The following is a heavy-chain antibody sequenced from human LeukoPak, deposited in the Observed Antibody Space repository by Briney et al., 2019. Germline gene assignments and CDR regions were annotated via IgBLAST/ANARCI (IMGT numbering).Heavy chain of an antibody. V-gene: IGHV3-53*01. CDR2: IYSGGSA. CDR3: AKASVIVVVTAIDY. Sequence: GGSLRLSCAASGFTVSSNYMSWVRQAPGKGLEWVSVIYSGGSAYYADSVKGRFTISRHNSKNTLYLQMNSLRAEDTAVYYCAKASVIVVVTAIDYWGQGTLVTVSS. D-gene: IGHD2-21*02. J-gene: IGHJ4*02. CDR1: GFTVSSNY.